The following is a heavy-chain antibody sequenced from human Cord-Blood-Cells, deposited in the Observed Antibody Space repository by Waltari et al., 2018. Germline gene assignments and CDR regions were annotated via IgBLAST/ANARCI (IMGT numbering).Heavy chain of an antibody. D-gene: IGHD5-12*01. Sequence: EVQLVESGGGLGQPGGSLRLAGAASGFTFSSDWMSWVRQAPGKGLEWVANRKQVGREKYYVDCVKGRFTSSRDNAKSARYLQMNSLRAEDTAVYYCARVHGYSGYDDAFDIWGQGTMVTVSS. CDR3: ARVHGYSGYDDAFDI. V-gene: IGHV3-7*01. CDR1: GFTFSSDW. J-gene: IGHJ3*02. CDR2: RKQVGREK.